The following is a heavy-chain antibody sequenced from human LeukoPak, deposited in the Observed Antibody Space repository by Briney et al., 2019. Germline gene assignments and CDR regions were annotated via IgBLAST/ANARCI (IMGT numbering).Heavy chain of an antibody. CDR1: GFTFSSYG. CDR2: ISYDGSNK. J-gene: IGHJ4*02. Sequence: GGSLRLSCAASGFTFSSYGIHWVRQAPGKGLEWVAVISYDGSNKCYADSVKGRFTISRDNSKNTLYLQMNSLRAEDTAVYYCAKEIYSDSSAYVDYWGQGTLVTVSS. CDR3: AKEIYSDSSAYVDY. V-gene: IGHV3-30*18. D-gene: IGHD3-22*01.